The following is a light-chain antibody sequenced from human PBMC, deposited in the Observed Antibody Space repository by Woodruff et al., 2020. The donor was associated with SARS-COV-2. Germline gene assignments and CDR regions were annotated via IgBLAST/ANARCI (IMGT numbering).Light chain of an antibody. CDR3: ATWDTILRAGL. CDR2: GNS. V-gene: IGLV1-40*01. Sequence: KLLIYGNSNRPSGVPDRFSGSKSGTSASLAITGLQAEDEADYYCATWDTILRAGLFGGGT. J-gene: IGLJ3*02.